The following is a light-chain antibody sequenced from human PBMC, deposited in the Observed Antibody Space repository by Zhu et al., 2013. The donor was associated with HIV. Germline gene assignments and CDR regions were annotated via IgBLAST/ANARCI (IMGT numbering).Light chain of an antibody. CDR3: LQDSTYPLS. V-gene: IGKV1-5*01. J-gene: IGKJ4*01. Sequence: DIQMTQSPSTLSASVGDRVTITCRASQSINRWLAWYQQKPGEAPKLLISDASTLETGVPSRFSGGGSGTEFTLTITGLEPEDIATYYCLQDSTYPLSFGGGTRLEI. CDR1: QSINRW. CDR2: DAS.